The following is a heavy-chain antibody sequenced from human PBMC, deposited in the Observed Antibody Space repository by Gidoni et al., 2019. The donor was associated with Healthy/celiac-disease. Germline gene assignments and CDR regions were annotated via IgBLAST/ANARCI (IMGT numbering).Heavy chain of an antibody. D-gene: IGHD3-9*01. CDR3: ATDGLYVLRYFGDV. V-gene: IGHV3-30*03. J-gene: IGHJ6*02. CDR1: GFTFSSYG. CDR2: ISYDGSNK. Sequence: QVQLVESGGGVVQPGRSLRLSCAASGFTFSSYGMHWVRQAPGKGLEWVAVISYDGSNKYYADSVKGRFTISRDNSKNTLYLQMNSLRAEDTAVYYCATDGLYVLRYFGDVWGQGTTVTVSS.